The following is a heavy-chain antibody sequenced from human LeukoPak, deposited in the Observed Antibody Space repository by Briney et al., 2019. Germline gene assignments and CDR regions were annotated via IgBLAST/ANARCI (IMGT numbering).Heavy chain of an antibody. Sequence: GGSLRLSCAASGFTFSSYWVHWVRQVPGRGLVWVSLINGDESTTDYADSVKGRFTISRDNAKNTLYLHMNSLRGDDTGVYYCTRGHSSGWHNWFNPWGQGTLVTVSS. CDR3: TRGHSSGWHNWFNP. D-gene: IGHD6-25*01. CDR2: INGDESTT. V-gene: IGHV3-74*01. J-gene: IGHJ5*02. CDR1: GFTFSSYW.